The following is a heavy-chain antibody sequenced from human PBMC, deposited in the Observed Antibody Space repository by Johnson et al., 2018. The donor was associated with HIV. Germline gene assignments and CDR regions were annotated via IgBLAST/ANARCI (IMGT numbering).Heavy chain of an antibody. Sequence: VQLVESGGGLVQPGRSLRLSCAASGFTFGDYAMHWVRQRPGKGLEWVSGISWNSVNIEYADSVKGRFTISRDNAKNSLYLQMNSLRVEDTAVYYCARFGDMATSFHGFDIWGQGTMVTVSS. V-gene: IGHV3-9*01. CDR3: ARFGDMATSFHGFDI. CDR2: ISWNSVNI. CDR1: GFTFGDYA. D-gene: IGHD5-24*01. J-gene: IGHJ3*02.